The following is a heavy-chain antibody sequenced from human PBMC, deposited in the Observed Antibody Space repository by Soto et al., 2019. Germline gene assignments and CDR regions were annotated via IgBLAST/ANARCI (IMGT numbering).Heavy chain of an antibody. CDR3: AKGLGYYGSGSYYLGYYYYGMDV. CDR2: ISYDGSNK. Sequence: GGSLRLSCAASGFTFSSYGMHWVRQALGKGLEWVAVISYDGSNKYYADSVKGRFTISRDNSKNTLYLQMNSLRAEDTAVYYCAKGLGYYGSGSYYLGYYYYGMDVWGQGTTVTVSS. J-gene: IGHJ6*02. V-gene: IGHV3-30*18. D-gene: IGHD3-10*01. CDR1: GFTFSSYG.